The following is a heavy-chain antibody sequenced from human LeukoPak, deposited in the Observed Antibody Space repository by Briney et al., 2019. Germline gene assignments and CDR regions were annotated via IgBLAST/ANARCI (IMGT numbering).Heavy chain of an antibody. CDR1: GGSISSSSYY. J-gene: IGHJ3*02. CDR3: ARERGRDAFDI. CDR2: IYYSGST. V-gene: IGHV4-39*02. Sequence: TSETLSLTCTVSGGSISSSSYYWGWIRQPPGKGLEWIGSIYYSGSTYYNPSLKSRVTISVDTSKNQFSLKLSSVTAADTAVYYCARERGRDAFDIWGQGTMVTVSS.